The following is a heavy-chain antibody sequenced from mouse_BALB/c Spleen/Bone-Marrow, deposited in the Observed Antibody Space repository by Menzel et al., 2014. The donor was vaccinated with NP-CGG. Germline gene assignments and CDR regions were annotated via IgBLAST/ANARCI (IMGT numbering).Heavy chain of an antibody. CDR2: ISSGGST. Sequence: EVKLVESGGGLVKPGGSLKLSCAASGFTFSSYAMSWVRQTPEKRQEWVASISSGGSTYYPDSVKGRFTISRDNARNILYLQMSSLRSEDTAMYYCARRGGSGNYAMDYWGQGTSVTVSS. CDR1: GFTFSSYA. V-gene: IGHV5-6-5*01. J-gene: IGHJ4*01. D-gene: IGHD1-1*01. CDR3: ARRGGSGNYAMDY.